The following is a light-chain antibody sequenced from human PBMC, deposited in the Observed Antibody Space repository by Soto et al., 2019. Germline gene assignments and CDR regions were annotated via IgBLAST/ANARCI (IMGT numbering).Light chain of an antibody. J-gene: IGKJ4*01. CDR1: QGIEKW. CDR2: KAS. CDR3: QQYNTYSRD. Sequence: DIQMTRSPSSLSSSVGNKVPISCRASQGIEKWLAWYQQRPGKAPHLLIYKASTLHTGVPSRFSGSGSGTDFTLTIDGLQPDDFATYFCQQYNTYSRDFGGGTKVDIK. V-gene: IGKV1-5*03.